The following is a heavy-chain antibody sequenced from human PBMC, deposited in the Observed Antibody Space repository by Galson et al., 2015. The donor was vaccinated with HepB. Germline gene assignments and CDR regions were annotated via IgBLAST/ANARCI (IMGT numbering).Heavy chain of an antibody. CDR2: IYPGDSYT. CDR3: ARSAVPVARGYYYYYGMDV. D-gene: IGHD2-2*01. J-gene: IGHJ6*02. V-gene: IGHV5-51*01. Sequence: QSGAEVKKPGESLKISCKGSGYRFTNYWIGWVRQMPGKGLEWMGIIYPGDSYTTYSPSFHGQATISADKSINTAYLQWSSLKTSDTALYYCARSAVPVARGYYYYYGMDVWGQGTTATVSS. CDR1: GYRFTNYW.